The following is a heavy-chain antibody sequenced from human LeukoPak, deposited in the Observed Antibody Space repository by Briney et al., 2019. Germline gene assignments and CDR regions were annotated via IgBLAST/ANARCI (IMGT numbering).Heavy chain of an antibody. CDR3: ARYVLDTAMVPDY. D-gene: IGHD5-18*01. V-gene: IGHV4-39*01. CDR2: IYYSGST. CDR1: GGSISSSSYY. J-gene: IGHJ4*02. Sequence: PSETLSLTCTVSGGSISSSSYYWGWIRQPPGKGLKWIGSIYYSGSTYYNPSLKNRVTISVDTPKNQFSLKLSSVTAADTAVYYCARYVLDTAMVPDYWGQGTLVTVSS.